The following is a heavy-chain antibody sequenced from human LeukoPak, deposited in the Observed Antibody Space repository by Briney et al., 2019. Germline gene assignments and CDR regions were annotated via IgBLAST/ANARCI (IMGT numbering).Heavy chain of an antibody. CDR2: IIPIFGTA. D-gene: IGHD3-22*01. V-gene: IGHV1-69*05. Sequence: SVKVSCKASGGTFSSYAISSVRQAPGQRVEWMGRIIPIFGTANYAQKFQGRVTITTDESTSTAYMELSSLRSEDTAVYYCARDPYYYDSSGYYRDWGQGTLVTVAS. J-gene: IGHJ4*02. CDR1: GGTFSSYA. CDR3: ARDPYYYDSSGYYRD.